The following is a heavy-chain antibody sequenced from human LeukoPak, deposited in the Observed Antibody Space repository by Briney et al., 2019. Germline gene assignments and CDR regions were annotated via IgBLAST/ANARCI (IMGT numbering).Heavy chain of an antibody. CDR1: GYTFTDYY. CDR2: ISTYNGNT. V-gene: IGHV1-18*04. CDR3: ASSKQRLVRFNDGMDV. Sequence: ASVKVSCKASGYTFTDYYMHWVRQAPGQGLEWMGWISTYNGNTNYAQKLQGRVMMTTDTSTSTAYMELRSLRSDDTAVYYCASSKQRLVRFNDGMDVWGQGTTVTVSS. D-gene: IGHD6-13*01. J-gene: IGHJ6*02.